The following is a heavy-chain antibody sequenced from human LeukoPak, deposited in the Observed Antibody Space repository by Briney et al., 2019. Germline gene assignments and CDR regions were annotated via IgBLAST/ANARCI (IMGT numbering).Heavy chain of an antibody. CDR3: ARDGYFDWLLYRSVVGDGSSLDY. Sequence: SVKVSCKASGGTFSSYAISWVRQAPGQGLEWMGGIIPIFGTANYAQKFQGRVTITADESTSTAYMELSSLRSEDTAVYYCARDGYFDWLLYRSVVGDGSSLDYWGQGTLVTVSS. V-gene: IGHV1-69*01. D-gene: IGHD3-9*01. CDR1: GGTFSSYA. CDR2: IIPIFGTA. J-gene: IGHJ4*02.